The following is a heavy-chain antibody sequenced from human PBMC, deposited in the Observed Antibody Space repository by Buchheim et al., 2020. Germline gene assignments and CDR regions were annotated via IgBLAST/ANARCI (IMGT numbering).Heavy chain of an antibody. CDR3: ARGKTIFGVVIFSTNRPYYFDY. CDR1: GGSFSGYY. D-gene: IGHD3-3*01. V-gene: IGHV4-34*01. CDR2: INHSGST. J-gene: IGHJ4*02. Sequence: QVQLQQWGAGLLKPSETLSLTCAVYGGSFSGYYWSWIRQPPGKGLEWIGEINHSGSTNYNPSLKSRVTISVDTSKNQFSLKLSSVTAADTAVYYRARGKTIFGVVIFSTNRPYYFDYWGQGTL.